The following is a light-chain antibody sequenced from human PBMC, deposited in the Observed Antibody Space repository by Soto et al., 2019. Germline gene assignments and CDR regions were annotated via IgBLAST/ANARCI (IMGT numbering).Light chain of an antibody. CDR3: QQQSNWIIT. Sequence: EIALTQSPATLSLSPGERATLSCRASQSVSSYLAWYQQKPGQAPRLLIYDASNRATGIPARFSGSGSGTDFTLTISSLENEDFAVYDCQQQSNWIITFGQGTRLEIK. J-gene: IGKJ5*01. CDR1: QSVSSY. CDR2: DAS. V-gene: IGKV3-11*01.